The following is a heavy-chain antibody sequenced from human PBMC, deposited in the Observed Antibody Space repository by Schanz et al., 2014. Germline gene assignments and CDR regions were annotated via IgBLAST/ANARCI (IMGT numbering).Heavy chain of an antibody. CDR2: IKQDGSEK. Sequence: EMQVVESGGGSVQPGGSLRVSCAASGFTFSNYWMSWVRQAPGKGLEWVANIKQDGSEKFYADSVKGRFTISRDNAKNALYLQMNSLRAEDTAVYYCERFQSPHQPFDYWGQGTLVTVSS. CDR3: ERFQSPHQPFDY. J-gene: IGHJ4*02. V-gene: IGHV3-7*01. CDR1: GFTFSNYW. D-gene: IGHD2-2*01.